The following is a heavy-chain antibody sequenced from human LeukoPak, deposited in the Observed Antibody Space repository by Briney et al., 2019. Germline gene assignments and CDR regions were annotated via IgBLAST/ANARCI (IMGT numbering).Heavy chain of an antibody. J-gene: IGHJ6*03. D-gene: IGHD2-2*01. CDR3: ARVRAGNDYYYYYMDV. Sequence: GASVKVSCKASGYTFTSYGISWARQAPGQGLEWMGWISAYNGNTNYAQKLQGRVTMTTDTSTSTAYMELRSLRSDVTAVYYCARVRAGNDYYYYYMDVWGKGTTVTVSS. V-gene: IGHV1-18*01. CDR2: ISAYNGNT. CDR1: GYTFTSYG.